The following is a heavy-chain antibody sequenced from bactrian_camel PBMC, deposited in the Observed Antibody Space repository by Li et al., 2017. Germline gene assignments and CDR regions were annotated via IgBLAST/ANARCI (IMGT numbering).Heavy chain of an antibody. CDR2: FIYTFRRTT. CDR3: AAGFRGYCGYGVTQVDDYNT. CDR1: GNIYNLNC. J-gene: IGHJ4*01. D-gene: IGHD2*01. V-gene: IGHV3S53*01. Sequence: QVQLVESGGGSVQPGGSLRLSCVVSGNIYNLNCLGWFRQAPGMEREQVAAFIYTFRRTTHYAESVKGRFTISRDEAKNTVYLQMNNLKPEDTGMYYCAAGFRGYCGYGVTQVDDYNTWGQGTQVTVS.